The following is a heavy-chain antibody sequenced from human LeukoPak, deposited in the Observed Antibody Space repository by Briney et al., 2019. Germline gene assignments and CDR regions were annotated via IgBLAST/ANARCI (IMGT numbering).Heavy chain of an antibody. J-gene: IGHJ4*02. CDR2: IDSSGGYM. CDR3: LRGDRRDY. CDR1: GFTSNTYS. Sequence: GGSLRLSCEASGFTSNTYSMNWARQAPGKGLEWVSSIDSSGGYMFYADSVKGRFIISRDNAKDSLYLQMNSLRVEDTAVYYCLRGDRRDYWGQGTLVTVSS. V-gene: IGHV3-21*06.